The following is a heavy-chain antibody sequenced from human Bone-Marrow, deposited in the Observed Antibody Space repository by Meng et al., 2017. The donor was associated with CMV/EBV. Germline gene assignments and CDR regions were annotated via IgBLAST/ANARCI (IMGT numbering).Heavy chain of an antibody. CDR1: GGSISSSSYY. Sequence: SETLSLTCTVSGGSISSSSYYWGWIRQPPGKGLEWIGSIYYSGITFYNPSLKSRVTISVDTSKNHFSLKLSSVTAADTAVYFCASIQRPGAPLDYDYTMDVWGQGTTVTVSS. V-gene: IGHV4-39*07. D-gene: IGHD5-18*01. CDR2: IYYSGIT. CDR3: ASIQRPGAPLDYDYTMDV. J-gene: IGHJ6*02.